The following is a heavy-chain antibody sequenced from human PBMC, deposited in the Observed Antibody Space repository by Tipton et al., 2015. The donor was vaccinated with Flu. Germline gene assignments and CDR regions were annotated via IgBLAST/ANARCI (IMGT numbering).Heavy chain of an antibody. Sequence: TLSLTCTVSGGSISSYHWSWIRQPPGKGLEWIAYVYNSGSSNYNPSLKSRVTISVVTSKNQFSLKLSSVTAADAAVYYCAGAGGGYSFDYWGQGTLVTVSS. CDR3: AGAGGGYSFDY. D-gene: IGHD3-22*01. CDR1: GGSISSYH. V-gene: IGHV4-59*01. J-gene: IGHJ4*02. CDR2: VYNSGSS.